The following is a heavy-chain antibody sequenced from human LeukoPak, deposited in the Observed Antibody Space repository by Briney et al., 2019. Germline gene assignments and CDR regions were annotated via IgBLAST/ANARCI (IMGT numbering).Heavy chain of an antibody. Sequence: GGSLRLSCAASGFTFNTYGMHWVRQTPGKGLEWVAVIWHDGSDEYYADSVKGRFTISRDNSKSLLYLQMDSLRDEDTAVYYCAGEVVRDVSGVDYTWLDPWGQGTLVFVS. J-gene: IGHJ5*02. V-gene: IGHV3-33*01. CDR1: GFTFNTYG. CDR2: IWHDGSDE. CDR3: AGEVVRDVSGVDYTWLDP. D-gene: IGHD2-8*01.